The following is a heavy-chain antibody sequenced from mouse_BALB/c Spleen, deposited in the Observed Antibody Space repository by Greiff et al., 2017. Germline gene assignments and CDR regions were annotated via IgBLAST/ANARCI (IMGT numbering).Heavy chain of an antibody. CDR3: ARGTYYCDY. CDR1: GFTFSSFG. J-gene: IGHJ2*01. Sequence: EVKLMESGGGLVQPGGSRKLSCAASGFTFSSFGMHWVRQAPEKGLEWVAYISSGSSTIYYADTVKGRFTISRDNPKNTLFLQMTSLRSEDTAMYYCARGTYYCDYWGQGTTLTVSS. V-gene: IGHV5-17*02. CDR2: ISSGSSTI. D-gene: IGHD3-1*01.